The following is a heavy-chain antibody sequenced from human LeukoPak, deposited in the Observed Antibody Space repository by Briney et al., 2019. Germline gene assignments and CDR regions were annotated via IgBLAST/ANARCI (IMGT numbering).Heavy chain of an antibody. CDR3: ARGYPQGAGTTSPYFDY. CDR1: GGSFSGYY. V-gene: IGHV4-34*01. Sequence: SETLSLTCAVYGGSFSGYYWSWIRQPPGKGLEWMGEINHSGSTNYNPSLKSRVTISVDTSKNQFSLKLSSVTAADTAVYYCARGYPQGAGTTSPYFDYWGQGTLVTVSS. J-gene: IGHJ4*02. CDR2: INHSGST. D-gene: IGHD1-7*01.